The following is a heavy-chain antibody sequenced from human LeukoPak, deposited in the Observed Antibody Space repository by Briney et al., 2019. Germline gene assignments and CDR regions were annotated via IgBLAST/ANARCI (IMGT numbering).Heavy chain of an antibody. V-gene: IGHV3-30*18. J-gene: IGHJ6*02. D-gene: IGHD5-12*01. Sequence: GRSLRLSSAASGFTFSSYGMHWVRQAPGKGLEWVAVISYDGSNKYYAGSVKGRFTISRDNSKNTLYLQMNSLRAEDTAVYYCAKDQGVRGYSGYDYYYYYYGMDVWGQGTTVTVSS. CDR2: ISYDGSNK. CDR1: GFTFSSYG. CDR3: AKDQGVRGYSGYDYYYYYYGMDV.